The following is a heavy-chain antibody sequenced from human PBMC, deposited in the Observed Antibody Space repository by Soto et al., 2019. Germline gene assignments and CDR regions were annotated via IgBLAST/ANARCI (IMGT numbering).Heavy chain of an antibody. Sequence: QLQLQESGPGLVKPSETLSLTCTVSGGSISDDTYYWGWIRQPPGKGLEWIGSIYYSGTSSYNPSLESRVTMSVDTSKKQLSLRLRSVTATDTAVYYCASLHCTSPGCGPLDPWGHGTLVTVSS. CDR1: GGSISDDTYY. V-gene: IGHV4-39*01. J-gene: IGHJ5*02. CDR3: ASLHCTSPGCGPLDP. D-gene: IGHD2-2*01. CDR2: IYYSGTS.